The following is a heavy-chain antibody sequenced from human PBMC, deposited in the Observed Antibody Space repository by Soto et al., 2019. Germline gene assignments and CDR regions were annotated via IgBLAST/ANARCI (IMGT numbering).Heavy chain of an antibody. CDR2: IYYSGST. V-gene: IGHV4-39*01. J-gene: IGHJ3*02. Sequence: PSETLSLTCTVSGGSISSSSYYWGWIRQPPGKGLEWIGSIYYSGSTYYNPSLKTRVTISVDTSKNQFSLKLSSVTAADTAVYYCPTRKRRITIFGVVRTRPYDAFDIWGQGTMVTVSS. D-gene: IGHD3-3*01. CDR3: PTRKRRITIFGVVRTRPYDAFDI. CDR1: GGSISSSSYY.